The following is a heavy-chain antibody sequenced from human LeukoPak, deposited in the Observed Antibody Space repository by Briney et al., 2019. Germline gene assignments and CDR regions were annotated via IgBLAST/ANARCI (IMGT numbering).Heavy chain of an antibody. Sequence: GGSLRLSCAASGFSFSNHGMYWVRQAPGKGLEWVAFMRSDGPNGYYADSVKGRFTISRDNSRNTLYLQMNSLKTEDAAVYYCAKGLRDGYSYYFDYWGQGTLVTVSS. D-gene: IGHD5-24*01. CDR3: AKGLRDGYSYYFDY. CDR1: GFSFSNHG. CDR2: MRSDGPNG. J-gene: IGHJ4*02. V-gene: IGHV3-30*02.